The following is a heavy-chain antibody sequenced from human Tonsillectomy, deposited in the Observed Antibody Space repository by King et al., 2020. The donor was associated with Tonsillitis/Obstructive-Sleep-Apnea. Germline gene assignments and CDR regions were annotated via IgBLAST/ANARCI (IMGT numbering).Heavy chain of an antibody. CDR3: ERLTGRTYYFES. CDR2: INQDESEK. Sequence: VQLVESGGGLVQPGGSQRLSCAGSGFTFSAYWMSWVRQAPGKGLEWVANINQDESEKYYVDSVGGRFTISRDNAKNSLYLQMNSLRAEDTAVYYCERLTGRTYYFESWGQGTLVTVSS. CDR1: GFTFSAYW. D-gene: IGHD7-27*01. V-gene: IGHV3-7*04. J-gene: IGHJ4*02.